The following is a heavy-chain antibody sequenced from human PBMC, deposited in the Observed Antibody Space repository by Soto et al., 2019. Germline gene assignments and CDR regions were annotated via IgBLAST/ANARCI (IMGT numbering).Heavy chain of an antibody. CDR2: ISYDGSNK. V-gene: IGHV3-30*18. CDR3: AKDLEVVVSVDAFDI. J-gene: IGHJ3*02. Sequence: QVQLVESGGGVVQPGRSLRLSCAASGFTFSSYGMHWVRQAPGKGLEWVAGISYDGSNKYYADSVKGRFTISRDNSKNTLYLQMNSLRAEDTAVYYCAKDLEVVVSVDAFDIWGQGTMVTVSS. D-gene: IGHD3-22*01. CDR1: GFTFSSYG.